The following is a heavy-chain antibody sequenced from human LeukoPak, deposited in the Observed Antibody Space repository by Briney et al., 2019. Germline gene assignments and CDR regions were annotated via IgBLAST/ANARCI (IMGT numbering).Heavy chain of an antibody. Sequence: PGRSLILSCAASGFTFSSYGMHWVRQAPGKGLEWVAFIRYDESNKYYADSVKGRFTISRDNSKNTLYLQMNSLRAEDTAVYYCARGGLVTAEGYYYYYGMDVWGQGTTVTVSS. CDR3: ARGGLVTAEGYYYYYGMDV. CDR2: IRYDESNK. CDR1: GFTFSSYG. J-gene: IGHJ6*02. D-gene: IGHD6-19*01. V-gene: IGHV3-30*02.